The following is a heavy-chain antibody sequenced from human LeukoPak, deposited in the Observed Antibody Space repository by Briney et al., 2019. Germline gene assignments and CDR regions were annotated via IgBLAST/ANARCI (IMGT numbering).Heavy chain of an antibody. CDR2: INPNSGGT. V-gene: IGHV1-2*02. CDR3: ATLWGQNHDAFDI. D-gene: IGHD3-16*01. Sequence: GASVKVSCKASGYTFTGYYMHWVRQAPGQGLEWMGWINPNSGGTNYAQKFQGRVTMTRDTSISTAYMELSRLRSDDTAVCYCATLWGQNHDAFDIWGQGTMVTVSS. J-gene: IGHJ3*02. CDR1: GYTFTGYY.